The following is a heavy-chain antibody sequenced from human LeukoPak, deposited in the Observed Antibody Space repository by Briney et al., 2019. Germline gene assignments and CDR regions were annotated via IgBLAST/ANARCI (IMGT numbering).Heavy chain of an antibody. Sequence: GGSLKLSCAASGFTFTDSYMTWVRQAPGKGLEWLSYISGSGDDTNYADSVRGRFTISRDNAKNSLYLQMNSLRVEDTAVYYCARDPRTVRIWGQGTLVTVSS. CDR1: GFTFTDSY. CDR3: ARDPRTVRI. V-gene: IGHV3-11*06. J-gene: IGHJ4*02. D-gene: IGHD1-1*01. CDR2: ISGSGDDT.